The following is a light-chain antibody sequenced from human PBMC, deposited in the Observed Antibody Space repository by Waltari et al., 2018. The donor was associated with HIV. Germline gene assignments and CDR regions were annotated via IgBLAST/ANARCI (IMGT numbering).Light chain of an antibody. Sequence: EIVLTQSPDTLSLSPGERATLSCRASQIVGGNQLAWYQQRLGQTPRLLIYDASNRATGIPDRISGSGSGTDFTLTITRREAEDFAVYYCQQYGSSPLFTFGPGTKVDIK. V-gene: IGKV3-20*01. CDR2: DAS. CDR3: QQYGSSPLFT. CDR1: QIVGGNQ. J-gene: IGKJ3*01.